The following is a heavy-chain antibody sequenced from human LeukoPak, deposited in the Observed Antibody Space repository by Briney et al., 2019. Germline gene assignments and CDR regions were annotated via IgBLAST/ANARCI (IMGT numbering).Heavy chain of an antibody. CDR3: ATEGTAAGTARLFDY. CDR2: FDPEDGET. CDR1: GYTLTELS. V-gene: IGHV1-24*01. D-gene: IGHD6-13*01. J-gene: IGHJ4*02. Sequence: ASVKVSCKVSGYTLTELSMHWVRQAPGKGLEWMGGFDPEDGETIYAQKFQGRVTMTEDTSTDTAYMELSSLRSEDTAVYYCATEGTAAGTARLFDYWGQGTLVTVSS.